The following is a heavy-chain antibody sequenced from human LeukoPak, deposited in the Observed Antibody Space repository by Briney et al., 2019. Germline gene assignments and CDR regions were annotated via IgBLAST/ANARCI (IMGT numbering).Heavy chain of an antibody. CDR1: GFTFSSYV. Sequence: GGSLRLSCAASGFTFSSYVMGWVRQAPGKGLEWVSAISASGDKTHYTDSVKGRFTISRDNWKNTLYLQLNSLRAEDTAVYFCAKDGNENDFWYGDLFDCWGQGTLVSVSS. D-gene: IGHD3-3*01. V-gene: IGHV3-23*01. CDR2: ISASGDKT. CDR3: AKDGNENDFWYGDLFDC. J-gene: IGHJ4*02.